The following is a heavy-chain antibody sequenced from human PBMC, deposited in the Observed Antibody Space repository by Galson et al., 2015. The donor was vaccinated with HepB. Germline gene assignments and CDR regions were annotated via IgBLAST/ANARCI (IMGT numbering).Heavy chain of an antibody. V-gene: IGHV2-70*04. D-gene: IGHD2-15*01. CDR3: ARGGYSPRYFDS. CDR2: IDWDDDK. CDR1: GFSLSTTGMR. J-gene: IGHJ4*02. Sequence: PALVKPTQTLTLTCTFSGFSLSTTGMRVNWLRQPPGRALEWLARIDWDDDKFYSTSLKTRLTISKDTSKNQVVLTMTKMDPVDTATYYCARGGYSPRYFDSWGQGTLVTVSS.